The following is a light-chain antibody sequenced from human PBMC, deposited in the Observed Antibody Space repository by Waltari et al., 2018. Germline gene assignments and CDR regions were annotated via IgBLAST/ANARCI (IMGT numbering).Light chain of an antibody. CDR2: RSN. CDR1: SSNIGSSY. V-gene: IGLV1-47*01. Sequence: QSVLTQPPSASWTPGQRVTISCSGSSSNIGSSYVYWYQQLPGTAPKLLIYRSNQRPSGVPDRFSGSKSGTSASLAISGLRSEDEADYYCAAWDDSLSVNWVFGGGTKLTVL. CDR3: AAWDDSLSVNWV. J-gene: IGLJ3*02.